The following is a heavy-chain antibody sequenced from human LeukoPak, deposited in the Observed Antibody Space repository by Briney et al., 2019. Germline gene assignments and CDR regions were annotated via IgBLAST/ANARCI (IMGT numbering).Heavy chain of an antibody. CDR2: IYYSGST. CDR3: ARGYRPKGFDP. V-gene: IGHV4-59*01. CDR1: GFTFSSYA. D-gene: IGHD1-14*01. J-gene: IGHJ5*02. Sequence: GSLRLSCAASGFTFSSYAMSWVRQAPGKGLEWIGYIYYSGSTNYNPSLKSRVTISVDTSKNQFSLKLSSVTAADTAVYYCARGYRPKGFDPWGQGTLVTVSS.